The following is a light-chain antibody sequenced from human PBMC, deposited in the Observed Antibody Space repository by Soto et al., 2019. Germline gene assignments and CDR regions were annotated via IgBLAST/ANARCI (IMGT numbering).Light chain of an antibody. V-gene: IGLV2-8*01. CDR2: EVS. J-gene: IGLJ2*01. Sequence: QSVLTQPPSASGSPGQSVTISCTGTSSDVGGYNYVSWYQQHPGKAPKLMIYEVSKRPSGVPDRFSGSKSGNTASLTVSGLQAEDEADYYCSSYAGSKNVVFGGGTKLTV. CDR1: SSDVGGYNY. CDR3: SSYAGSKNVV.